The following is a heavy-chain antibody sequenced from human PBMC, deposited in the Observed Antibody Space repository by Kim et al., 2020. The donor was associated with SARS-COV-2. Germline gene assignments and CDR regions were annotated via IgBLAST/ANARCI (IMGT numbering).Heavy chain of an antibody. CDR1: GGSFSGYY. CDR3: ARGPAGLLWFGETPSYFDY. Sequence: SETLSLTCAVYGGSFSGYYWSWIRQPPGKGLEWIGEINHSGSTNYNPSLKSRVTISVDTSKNQFSLKLSSVTAADTAVYYCARGPAGLLWFGETPSYFDYWGQGTLVTVSS. J-gene: IGHJ4*02. V-gene: IGHV4-34*01. CDR2: INHSGST. D-gene: IGHD3-10*01.